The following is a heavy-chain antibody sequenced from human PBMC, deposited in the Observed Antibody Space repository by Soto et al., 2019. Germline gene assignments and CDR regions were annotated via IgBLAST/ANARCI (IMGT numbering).Heavy chain of an antibody. CDR3: ARGGVGATDFDY. CDR2: IWYDGSNK. Sequence: QVQLVESGGGVVQPGRSLRLSCAASGFTFSSYGMHWVRQAPGKGLEWVAVIWYDGSNKYYADSVKGRFTNSRDNSKNTLYLQMNSLRAEDTAVYYCARGGVGATDFDYWGQGTLVTVSS. J-gene: IGHJ4*02. CDR1: GFTFSSYG. D-gene: IGHD1-26*01. V-gene: IGHV3-33*01.